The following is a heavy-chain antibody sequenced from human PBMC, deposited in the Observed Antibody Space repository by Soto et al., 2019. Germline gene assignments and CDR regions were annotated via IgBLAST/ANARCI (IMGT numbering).Heavy chain of an antibody. D-gene: IGHD3-3*01. Sequence: SETLSLTCTVSGGSISNYYWSWIRQPPGKGLEWIGYIHYSGNTKYNPSLKSRVTISADTSKNQFFLKLSSVTAADTAVYYCARGHYDFWSGYFATIDYWGQGTLVTVSS. J-gene: IGHJ4*02. V-gene: IGHV4-59*08. CDR1: GGSISNYY. CDR3: ARGHYDFWSGYFATIDY. CDR2: IHYSGNT.